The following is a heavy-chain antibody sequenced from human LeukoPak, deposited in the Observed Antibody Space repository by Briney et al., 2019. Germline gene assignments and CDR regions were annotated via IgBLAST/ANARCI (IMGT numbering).Heavy chain of an antibody. CDR1: GGSVRSYY. CDR3: VRDWEGFNFDI. D-gene: IGHD1-26*01. CDR2: IHNTGST. Sequence: PSETLSPTCTVSGGSVRSYYWSWIRQPPGEGLEWIAYIHNTGSTNYNPSLKSRVTISLDTSKNEFSLKLTSVTAADTAVYYCVRDWEGFNFDIWGQGTMVTVSS. J-gene: IGHJ3*02. V-gene: IGHV4-59*02.